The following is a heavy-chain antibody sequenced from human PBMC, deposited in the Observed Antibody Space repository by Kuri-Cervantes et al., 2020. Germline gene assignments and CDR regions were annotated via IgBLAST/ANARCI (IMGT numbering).Heavy chain of an antibody. D-gene: IGHD6-13*01. CDR1: GGSIGSSSYY. Sequence: SETLSLTCTVSGGSIGSSSYYWGWIRQPPGKGLEWIGEISYSGHTKYNPSLDSRVTISADTSKNQFSLKLTFVTAADTAVYYCAAIAAAGIYYYYYYMDAWGKGTTVTVSS. CDR3: AAIAAAGIYYYYYYMDA. V-gene: IGHV4-61*05. CDR2: ISYSGHT. J-gene: IGHJ6*03.